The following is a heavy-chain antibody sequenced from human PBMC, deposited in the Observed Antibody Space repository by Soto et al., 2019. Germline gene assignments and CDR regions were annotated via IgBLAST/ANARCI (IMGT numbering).Heavy chain of an antibody. CDR3: AKEMFPRTVLDSSSPWGDF. CDR1: GFTFSEYG. Sequence: WGSLRLSCTASGFTFSEYGIHWVRQAPGKGLEWVAVISYGGSHKYYAGSVKGRFTISRDDSKNTVYLQMNSLKTDDTAVYYCAKEMFPRTVLDSSSPWGDFWGRGSLVTVSS. CDR2: ISYGGSHK. J-gene: IGHJ4*02. D-gene: IGHD2-15*01. V-gene: IGHV3-30*18.